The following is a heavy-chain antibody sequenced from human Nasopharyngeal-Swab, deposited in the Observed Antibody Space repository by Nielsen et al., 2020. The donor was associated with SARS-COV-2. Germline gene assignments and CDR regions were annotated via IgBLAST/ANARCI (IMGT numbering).Heavy chain of an antibody. CDR2: INHSGST. V-gene: IGHV4-34*01. Sequence: RQAPGKGLEWIGEINHSGSTNYNPSLKSRVTISVDTSKNQFSLKLSSVTAADTAVYYCARARVLRYFDCQRISCYYYYYMDVWGKGTTVTVSS. CDR3: ARARVLRYFDCQRISCYYYYYMDV. J-gene: IGHJ6*03. D-gene: IGHD3-9*01.